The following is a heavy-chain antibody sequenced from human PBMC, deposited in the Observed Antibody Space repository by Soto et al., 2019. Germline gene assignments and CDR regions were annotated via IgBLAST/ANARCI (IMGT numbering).Heavy chain of an antibody. CDR2: VYSNGNT. V-gene: IGHV4-59*06. Sequence: SETLSLTCIVSGGSITSYHWSWIRQFPGKGLEWIGYVYSNGNTRSSPSLQSRVSMSVDTSKSHFSLRLSSVTAADTAVYFCARASYFRPSGSYYFVSWGQGTLVTVSS. J-gene: IGHJ4*02. D-gene: IGHD3-10*01. CDR1: GGSITSYH. CDR3: ARASYFRPSGSYYFVS.